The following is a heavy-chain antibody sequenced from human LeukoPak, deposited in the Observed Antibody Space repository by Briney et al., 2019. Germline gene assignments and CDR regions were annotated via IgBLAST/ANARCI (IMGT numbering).Heavy chain of an antibody. CDR3: AKVWTNGVPPDFDY. D-gene: IGHD2-8*01. V-gene: IGHV3-30*18. J-gene: IGHJ4*02. CDR2: ISYDGSNK. Sequence: GGSLRLSCVASGFTFSSYGMHWVRQAPGKGLEWVAVISYDGSNKYYADSVKGRFTISRDNSKNTLYLQMNSLRAEDTAVYYCAKVWTNGVPPDFDYWGQGTLVTVSS. CDR1: GFTFSSYG.